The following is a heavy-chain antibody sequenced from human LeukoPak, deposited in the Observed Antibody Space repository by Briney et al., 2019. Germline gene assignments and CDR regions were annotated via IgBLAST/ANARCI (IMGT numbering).Heavy chain of an antibody. CDR2: IQYNGNNK. J-gene: IGHJ3*02. CDR3: ARDVGPGGFDI. V-gene: IGHV3-30*02. CDR1: GFTFNNFG. D-gene: IGHD1-26*01. Sequence: GGSLRLSCAASGFTFNNFGMHWVRQAPGKGLEWVTFIQYNGNNKYYADSVKGRFTISRDNSKNTLYPQMNSLRAEDTAVYYCARDVGPGGFDIWGQGTMVTVSS.